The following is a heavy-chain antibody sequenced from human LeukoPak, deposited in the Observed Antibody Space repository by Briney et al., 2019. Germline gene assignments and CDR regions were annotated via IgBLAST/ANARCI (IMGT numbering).Heavy chain of an antibody. CDR3: ARNGYTSSWYRN. D-gene: IGHD6-13*01. CDR1: GFAFSSFA. Sequence: GGSLRLSCVASGFAFSSFAMSWFRQAPGKRLEWVSSISGNGDYTYYADSVKGRFTISRDNSKNTLYLQMNSLRAEDTAVYYCARNGYTSSWYRNWGQGTLVTVSS. CDR2: ISGNGDYT. V-gene: IGHV3-23*01. J-gene: IGHJ4*02.